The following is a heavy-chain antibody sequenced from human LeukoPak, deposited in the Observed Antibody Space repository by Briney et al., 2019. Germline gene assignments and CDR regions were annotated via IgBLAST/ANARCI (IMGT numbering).Heavy chain of an antibody. CDR3: ARELMVYAEDNWFDP. V-gene: IGHV4-31*03. CDR2: IYYSGST. CDR1: GGSISSGGYY. D-gene: IGHD2-8*01. Sequence: SETLSLTCTVSGGSISSGGYYWSWIRQHPGKGLEWIGYIYYSGSTYYNPSLKSRVTISVDTSKNQFSLKLSSVTAADTAVYYCARELMVYAEDNWFDPWGQGTLVIVSS. J-gene: IGHJ5*02.